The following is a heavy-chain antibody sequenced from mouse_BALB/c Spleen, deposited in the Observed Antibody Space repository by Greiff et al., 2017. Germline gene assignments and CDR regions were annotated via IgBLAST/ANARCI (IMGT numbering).Heavy chain of an antibody. Sequence: VQLQQSGAELVRPGALVKLSCKASGFNIKDYYMHWVKQRPEQGLEWIGWIDPENGNTIYDPKFQGKASITADTSSNTAYLQLSSLTSEDTAVYYCASEYGNYGYFDVWGAATTVTVSS. CDR2: IDPENGNT. V-gene: IGHV14-1*02. CDR3: ASEYGNYGYFDV. CDR1: GFNIKDYY. D-gene: IGHD2-10*02. J-gene: IGHJ1*01.